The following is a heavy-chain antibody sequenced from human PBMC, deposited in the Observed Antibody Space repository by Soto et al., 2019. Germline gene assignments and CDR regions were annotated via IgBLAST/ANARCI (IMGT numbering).Heavy chain of an antibody. J-gene: IGHJ4*02. D-gene: IGHD3-22*01. V-gene: IGHV3-30*18. CDR3: AKIEIPPYHDSSAYAY. CDR2: ISSDGSNE. CDR1: GFTLSSHV. Sequence: GGSLRLSCAASGFTLSSHVMHWVRQAPDKGLEWVAIISSDGSNEYFADSVKGRFTISRDNSKNTLYLQMNSLRAEDTAVYYCAKIEIPPYHDSSAYAYWGQGTLVTVSS.